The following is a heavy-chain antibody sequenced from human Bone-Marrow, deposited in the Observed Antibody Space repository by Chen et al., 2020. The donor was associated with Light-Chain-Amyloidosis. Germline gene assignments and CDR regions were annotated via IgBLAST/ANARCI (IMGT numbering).Heavy chain of an antibody. D-gene: IGHD3-10*01. CDR2: VSGSTVST. V-gene: IGHV3-23*04. CDR1: GFTFSNYA. Sequence: VQLVESGGGLVQPGGSLRLSCVGSGFTFSNYAMTWVRQAPGKGLEWVSTVSGSTVSTYYAGVVKGRFIISRDNSKSTLYLQMNSLRAGDTAVYFCTRKGGYFDFWGQGSLVTVSS. J-gene: IGHJ4*02. CDR3: TRKGGYFDF.